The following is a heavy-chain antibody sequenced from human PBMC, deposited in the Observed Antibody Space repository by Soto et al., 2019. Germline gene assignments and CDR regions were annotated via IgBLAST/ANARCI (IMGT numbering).Heavy chain of an antibody. CDR3: ANDIAAQETTVTHFDT. J-gene: IGHJ4*02. CDR2: SSGSGGGTT. V-gene: IGHV3-23*01. CDR1: GFTFSSYA. Sequence: GGSLRLSCAATGFTFSSYAMSWVRQAPGKGLERVSVSSGSGGGTTGYADSVKGRFTISLDNAKNSLLLQMNSLRAEDTAVYSCANDIAAQETTVTHFDTWGQGTQVTVSS. D-gene: IGHD4-17*01.